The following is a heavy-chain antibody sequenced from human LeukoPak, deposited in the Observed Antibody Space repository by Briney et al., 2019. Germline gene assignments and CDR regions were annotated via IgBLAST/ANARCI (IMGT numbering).Heavy chain of an antibody. CDR2: INHSGST. CDR3: ARVVVVVPAAIRGNYWFDP. Sequence: SETLSLTCTVFGGSFTDYFWTWIRHSPGKGLEWIGEINHSGSTNYNPSLKSRVTISVDTSKNQFSLKLSSVTAADTAVYYCARVVVVVPAAIRGNYWFDPWGQGTLVTVSS. V-gene: IGHV4-34*01. J-gene: IGHJ5*02. D-gene: IGHD2-2*02. CDR1: GGSFTDYF.